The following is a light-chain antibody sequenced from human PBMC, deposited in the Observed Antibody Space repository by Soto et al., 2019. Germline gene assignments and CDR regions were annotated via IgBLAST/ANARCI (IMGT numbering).Light chain of an antibody. CDR3: SSYTSSSTYV. Sequence: QSALTQPASVSGSPGQSITISCTGTSSDVGGYNYVSWYQQHPGKAPKLMIYDVSNRPSGVSNRFSGSKSGNTASLTISGLQAEDEAGYYCSSYTSSSTYVFGPGTKVTVL. CDR1: SSDVGGYNY. CDR2: DVS. V-gene: IGLV2-14*01. J-gene: IGLJ1*01.